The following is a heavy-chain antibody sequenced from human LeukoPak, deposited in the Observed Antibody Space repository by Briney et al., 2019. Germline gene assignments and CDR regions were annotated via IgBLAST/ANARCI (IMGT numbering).Heavy chain of an antibody. V-gene: IGHV1-69*13. CDR2: IIPIFGTA. J-gene: IGHJ1*01. D-gene: IGHD5-12*01. CDR3: ASGYSGYLTSRPSYFQH. Sequence: GASVKVSCKASGGTFISYAISWVRQAPGQGLEWMGGIIPIFGTANYAQKFQGRVTITADESTSTAYMELSSLRSEDTAVYYCASGYSGYLTSRPSYFQHWGQGTLVTVSS. CDR1: GGTFISYA.